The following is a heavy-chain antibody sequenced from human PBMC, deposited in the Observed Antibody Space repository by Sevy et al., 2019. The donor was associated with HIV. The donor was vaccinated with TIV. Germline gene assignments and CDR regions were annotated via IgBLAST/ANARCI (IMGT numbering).Heavy chain of an antibody. CDR3: ARVDSCGGDCYYFDY. V-gene: IGHV1-46*01. CDR2: INPSGGGT. Sequence: GPVKVSCKASGYMFTKYYIHWVRQAPGQGLECMGIINPSGGGTNYAQKFQGRVTMTRDTSTSTVYMEMSSLRSEDTAVYYCARVDSCGGDCYYFDYWGQGTLVTVSS. J-gene: IGHJ4*02. D-gene: IGHD2-21*02. CDR1: GYMFTKYY.